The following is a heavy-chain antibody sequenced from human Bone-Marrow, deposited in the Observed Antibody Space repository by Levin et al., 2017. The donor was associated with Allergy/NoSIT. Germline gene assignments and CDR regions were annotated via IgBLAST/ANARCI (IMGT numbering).Heavy chain of an antibody. CDR2: ISSSGSDI. CDR3: GAYGISGY. D-gene: IGHD3-10*01. CDR1: GFTFSNYD. J-gene: IGHJ4*02. Sequence: GGSLRLSCAASGFTFSNYDMNWVRQAPGKGLEWVAYISSSGSDIHYADSVKGRFTISRDNAKKSLYLQMNSLRVEDTAVYYCGAYGISGYWGQGTLVTVSS. V-gene: IGHV3-48*03.